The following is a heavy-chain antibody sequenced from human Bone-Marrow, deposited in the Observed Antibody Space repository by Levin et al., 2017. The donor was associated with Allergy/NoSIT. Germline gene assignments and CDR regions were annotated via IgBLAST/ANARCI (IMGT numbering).Heavy chain of an antibody. V-gene: IGHV3-9*01. Sequence: GGSLRLSCTASGFTFDDYAMHWVRQAPGKGLEWVAGISWNSDKIGYADSMKGRFTISRDNAKNSLYLEMKTLRGEDTAFYYCAKDSRTYSSSAMDSWGQGILVTVSS. CDR2: ISWNSDKI. J-gene: IGHJ4*02. CDR3: AKDSRTYSSSAMDS. CDR1: GFTFDDYA. D-gene: IGHD2-2*01.